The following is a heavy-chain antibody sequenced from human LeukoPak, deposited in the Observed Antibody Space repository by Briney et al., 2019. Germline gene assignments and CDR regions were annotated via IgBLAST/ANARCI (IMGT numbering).Heavy chain of an antibody. D-gene: IGHD3-10*01. CDR2: SSSDGTNK. J-gene: IGHJ3*02. V-gene: IGHV3-30-3*01. CDR1: GFTFSSYA. CDR3: ARDLLWFGESGGAFDI. Sequence: GGSLRLSCAASGFTFSSYAIHWVRQAPGKGLECVAISSSDGTNKYYADSVEGRFTISRDNSKNTLYLQMNSLRAEDTAVYYCARDLLWFGESGGAFDIWGQGTMVTVSS.